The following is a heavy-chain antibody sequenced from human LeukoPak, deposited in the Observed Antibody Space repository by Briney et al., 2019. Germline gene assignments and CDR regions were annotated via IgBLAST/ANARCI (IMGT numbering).Heavy chain of an antibody. CDR1: GGSITNTNY. CDR2: VNLQGYT. Sequence: SETLSLTCGVSGGSITNTNYWTWVRQPPGKGLEWIGEVNLQGYTNYNPSLMGRVAISVDTSENHISLQLTSVTAADTAVYYCAREGGPYRPLDYSGQRTLVTVSS. V-gene: IGHV4-4*02. J-gene: IGHJ4*02. CDR3: AREGGPYRPLDY.